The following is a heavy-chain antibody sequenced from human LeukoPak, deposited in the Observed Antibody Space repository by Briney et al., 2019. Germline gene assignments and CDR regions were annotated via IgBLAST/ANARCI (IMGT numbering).Heavy chain of an antibody. CDR1: GGTFSSYA. CDR2: IIPIFGTA. D-gene: IGHD5-24*01. V-gene: IGHV1-69*13. J-gene: IGHJ4*02. CDR3: ARVGYNPKPFDY. Sequence: ASVKVSCKASGGTFSSYAISWVRQAPGQGLEWMGGIIPIFGTANYAQKFQGRVTITADESTSTAYMELSSLRSEDTAVYYCARVGYNPKPFDYWGQGTLVTVSS.